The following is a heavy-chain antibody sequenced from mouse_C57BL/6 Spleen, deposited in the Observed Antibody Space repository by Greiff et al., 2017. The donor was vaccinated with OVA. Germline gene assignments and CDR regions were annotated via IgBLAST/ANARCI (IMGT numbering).Heavy chain of an antibody. CDR1: GFSFNTYA. D-gene: IGHD2-1*01. Sequence: EVKLMESGGGLVQPKGSLKLSCAASGFSFNTYAMNWVRQAPGKGLEWVARIRSKSNNYATYYADSVKDRFTISRDDSESMLYLQMNNLKTEDTAMYYCVRQKGNYGGWYFDVWGTGTTVTVSS. CDR2: IRSKSNNYAT. J-gene: IGHJ1*03. V-gene: IGHV10-1*01. CDR3: VRQKGNYGGWYFDV.